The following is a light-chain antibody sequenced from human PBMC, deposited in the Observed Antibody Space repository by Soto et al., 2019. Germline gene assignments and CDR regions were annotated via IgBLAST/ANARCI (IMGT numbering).Light chain of an antibody. CDR3: QQYNSPWT. J-gene: IGKJ1*01. V-gene: IGKV1-5*01. Sequence: DIQMTQSPSTLSASVGDRVTITCRASPSISSWLAWYQQKPGKAPKLLIYDASSLESGVPSRFSGSGSGTEFTLTISSLQPDDFATYYCQQYNSPWTFGQVTKVEIK. CDR1: PSISSW. CDR2: DAS.